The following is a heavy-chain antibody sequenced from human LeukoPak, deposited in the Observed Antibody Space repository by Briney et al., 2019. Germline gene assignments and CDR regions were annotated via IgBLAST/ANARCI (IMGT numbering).Heavy chain of an antibody. CDR1: GFTFSSYS. D-gene: IGHD2-15*01. J-gene: IGHJ4*02. CDR2: ISSSSSTI. Sequence: GGSLRLSCAASGFTFSSYSMNWVRQAPGEGLEWVSNISSSSSTIYYADSVKGRFTISRDSAKNSLYLQMNSLRAEDTAVYYCARDDKDTAYWGQGTLVTVSS. CDR3: ARDDKDTAY. V-gene: IGHV3-48*04.